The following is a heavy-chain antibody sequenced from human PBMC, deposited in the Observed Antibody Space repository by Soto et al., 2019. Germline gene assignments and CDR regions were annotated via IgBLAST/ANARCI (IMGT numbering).Heavy chain of an antibody. CDR3: ARLRGITMVRGVRYYYYGMDV. V-gene: IGHV5-10-1*01. CDR1: GYSFTSYW. D-gene: IGHD3-10*01. Sequence: GESLKISCKGSGYSFTSYWISWVRQMPGKGLEWMGRIDPSDSYTNYSPSFQGHVTISADKSISTAYLRWSSLKASDTAMYYCARLRGITMVRGVRYYYYGMDVWGQGTTVTVS. CDR2: IDPSDSYT. J-gene: IGHJ6*02.